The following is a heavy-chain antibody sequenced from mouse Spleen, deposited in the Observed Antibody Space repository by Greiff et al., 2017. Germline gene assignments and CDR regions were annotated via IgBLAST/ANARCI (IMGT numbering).Heavy chain of an antibody. Sequence: VQLQQPGAELVKPGASVKLSCKASGYTFTSYWMQWVKQRPGQGLEWIGEFDPSDSYTNYNQKFKGKATLTVDTSSSTAFMQLSSLTSEDSAVYYCARPDSSGYPYFDYWGQDTTLTVSS. J-gene: IGHJ2*01. CDR2: FDPSDSYT. CDR3: ARPDSSGYPYFDY. D-gene: IGHD3-2*01. V-gene: IGHV1-50*01. CDR1: GYTFTSYW.